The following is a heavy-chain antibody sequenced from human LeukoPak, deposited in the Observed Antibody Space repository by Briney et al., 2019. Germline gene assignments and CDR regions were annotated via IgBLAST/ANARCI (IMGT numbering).Heavy chain of an antibody. CDR2: VNPNSGGT. J-gene: IGHJ6*02. CDR1: GYTFTGYY. D-gene: IGHD3-10*01. CDR3: ARAHTAGVLLWFGELANYYYGMDV. V-gene: IGHV1-2*02. Sequence: ASVKVSCKASGYTFTGYYMHWVRQAPGQGLEWMGWVNPNSGGTNYAQKFQGRVTMTRDTSISTAYMELSRLRSDDTAVYYCARAHTAGVLLWFGELANYYYGMDVWGQGTTVTVSS.